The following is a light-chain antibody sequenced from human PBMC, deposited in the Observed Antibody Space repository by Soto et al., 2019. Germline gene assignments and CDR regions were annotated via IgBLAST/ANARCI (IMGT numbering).Light chain of an antibody. J-gene: IGLJ2*01. CDR1: SSNIGSFYD. Sequence: QAVVTQPPSVSGAPGQRVTIPCTGSSSNIGSFYDVHWYQQLPGTVPKLLIYGDNNRPLGVPDRFSGSKSGTAASLAITGLQAEDEADYYCQSYDNSLNHVVFGGGTKLTVL. V-gene: IGLV1-40*01. CDR3: QSYDNSLNHVV. CDR2: GDN.